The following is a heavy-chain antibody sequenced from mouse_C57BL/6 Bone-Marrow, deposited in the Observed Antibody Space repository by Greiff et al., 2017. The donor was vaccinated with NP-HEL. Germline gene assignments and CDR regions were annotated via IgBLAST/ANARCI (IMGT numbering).Heavy chain of an antibody. CDR1: GYASTNYL. Sequence: QVHVKQSGAELVRPGTSVKVSCKASGYASTNYLIEWVKQRPGQGLEWIGVINPGSGGTNYNEKFKGKATLTADKSSSTAYMQLSSLTSEDSAVYFCALHYYGSSYGYFDYWGQGTTLTVSS. CDR2: INPGSGGT. D-gene: IGHD1-1*01. J-gene: IGHJ2*01. V-gene: IGHV1-54*01. CDR3: ALHYYGSSYGYFDY.